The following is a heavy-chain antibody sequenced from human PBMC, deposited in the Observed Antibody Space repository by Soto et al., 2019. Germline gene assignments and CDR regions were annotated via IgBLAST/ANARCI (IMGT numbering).Heavy chain of an antibody. CDR2: ISAYNGNT. CDR1: GYTFTSYG. D-gene: IGHD3-9*01. V-gene: IGHV1-18*01. J-gene: IGHJ4*02. CDR3: ARGPTYYDILTHLDY. Sequence: ASVKVSCKASGYTFTSYGISWFRQPNGQGLEWMGWISAYNGNTNYAQKLQGRVTMTTDTSTSTAYMELRSLRSDDTAMYYCARGPTYYDILTHLDYWGQGTLVTVSS.